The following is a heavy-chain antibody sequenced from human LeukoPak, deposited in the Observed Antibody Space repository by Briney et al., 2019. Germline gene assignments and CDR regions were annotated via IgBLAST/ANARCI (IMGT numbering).Heavy chain of an antibody. CDR2: IRYDGSNK. J-gene: IGHJ5*02. CDR1: GFTFSSYG. Sequence: GGSLRLSCAASGFTFSSYGIHWVRQAPGKGLEWVAFIRYDGSNKYYADSVKGRFTISRDNAKNSLYLQMNSLRAEDTAVYYCARDPRGTMVRGPHPFDPWGQGTLVTVSS. CDR3: ARDPRGTMVRGPHPFDP. V-gene: IGHV3-30*02. D-gene: IGHD3-10*01.